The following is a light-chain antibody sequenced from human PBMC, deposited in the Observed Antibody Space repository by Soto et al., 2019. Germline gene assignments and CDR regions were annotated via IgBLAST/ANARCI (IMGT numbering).Light chain of an antibody. CDR1: SSDVGGYNY. V-gene: IGLV2-11*01. CDR3: ASYTGSTTLVL. Sequence: QSALTQPRSVSGSPGQSVAISCTGTSSDVGGYNYVSWYQKHPGKAPKLVIFDVTKRPSGVPDRFSGSKSGNTASLTISGLRSEDEADYYCASYTGSTTLVLFGGGTKVTVL. CDR2: DVT. J-gene: IGLJ2*01.